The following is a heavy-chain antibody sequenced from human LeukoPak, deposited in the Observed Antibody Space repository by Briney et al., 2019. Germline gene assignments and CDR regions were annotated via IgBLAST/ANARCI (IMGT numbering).Heavy chain of an antibody. CDR2: MNPNSGNT. D-gene: IGHD3-22*01. CDR1: GYTFTSYD. V-gene: IGHV1-8*01. J-gene: IGHJ4*02. Sequence: ASVKVSCKASGYTFTSYDIHWVRQATGQGLEWMGWMNPNSGNTGYAQKFQGRVTMTRDTSISTAYMELSRLRSDDTAVYYCARVFASRNYYDSSGYYTDYWGQGTLVTVSS. CDR3: ARVFASRNYYDSSGYYTDY.